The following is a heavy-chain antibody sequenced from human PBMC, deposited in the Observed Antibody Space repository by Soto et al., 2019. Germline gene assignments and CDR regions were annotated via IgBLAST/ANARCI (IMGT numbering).Heavy chain of an antibody. Sequence: KVSCKASGYTFTSYWIGWVRQMPGKGLEWMGIIYPGDSDTRYSPSFQGQVTISADKSISTAYLQWSSLKASDTAMYYSARGYYDILTGYYTPNWFDPWGQGTLVTVSS. D-gene: IGHD3-9*01. V-gene: IGHV5-51*01. CDR1: GYTFTSYW. CDR3: ARGYYDILTGYYTPNWFDP. J-gene: IGHJ5*02. CDR2: IYPGDSDT.